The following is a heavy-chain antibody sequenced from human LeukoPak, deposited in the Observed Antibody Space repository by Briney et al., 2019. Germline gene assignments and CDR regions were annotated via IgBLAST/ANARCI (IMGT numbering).Heavy chain of an antibody. J-gene: IGHJ4*02. CDR2: INPNSGGT. V-gene: IGHV1-2*02. CDR1: GDTFTGYY. D-gene: IGHD3-22*01. Sequence: ASVKVSCKASGDTFTGYYMHWVRQAPGQGLEWMGWINPNSGGTNYAQKFQGRVTMTRDTSISTAYMELSRLRSDDTAVYYCAYDSSGYYYEGGLFDYWGQGTLVTVSS. CDR3: AYDSSGYYYEGGLFDY.